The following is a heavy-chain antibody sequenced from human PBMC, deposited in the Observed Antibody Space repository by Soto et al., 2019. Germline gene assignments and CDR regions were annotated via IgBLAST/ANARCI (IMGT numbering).Heavy chain of an antibody. CDR2: ISAYNGNT. J-gene: IGHJ4*02. D-gene: IGHD3-16*02. Sequence: ASVKFSCKSFGYTFTSYGISWVRQAPGQGLEWMGWISAYNGNTNYAQKLQGRVTMTTDTSTSTAYMELRSLRSDDTAVYYCARDEYYDHVWGSYRFQEPFDYWCQGKLVTVYS. V-gene: IGHV1-18*04. CDR1: GYTFTSYG. CDR3: ARDEYYDHVWGSYRFQEPFDY.